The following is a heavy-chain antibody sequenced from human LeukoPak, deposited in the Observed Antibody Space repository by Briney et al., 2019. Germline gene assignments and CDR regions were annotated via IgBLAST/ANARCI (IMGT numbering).Heavy chain of an antibody. D-gene: IGHD1-26*01. Sequence: PSQTLSLTCTVSGGSISSGDYYWSWIRQPPGKGLEWIGYIYCSGSTYYNPSLKSRVTISVDTSKNQFSLKLSSVTAADTAVYYCATLGSYFSVIDYWGQGTLVTVSS. CDR2: IYCSGST. V-gene: IGHV4-30-4*01. J-gene: IGHJ4*02. CDR1: GGSISSGDYY. CDR3: ATLGSYFSVIDY.